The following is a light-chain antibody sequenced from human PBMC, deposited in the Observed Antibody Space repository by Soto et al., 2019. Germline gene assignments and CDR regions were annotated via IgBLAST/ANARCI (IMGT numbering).Light chain of an antibody. V-gene: IGLV2-14*01. CDR3: YSYAGDYMFV. CDR2: EVS. CDR1: SSDIVTYDY. J-gene: IGLJ1*01. Sequence: QSVLTQPASVSGSPGQSITISCTGTSSDIVTYDYVSWYQQYPGKAPKLMIYEVSHRPPGISSRFSGSKSANTASLTISGLQAEDEADYYCYSYAGDYMFVFGTGTKLTVL.